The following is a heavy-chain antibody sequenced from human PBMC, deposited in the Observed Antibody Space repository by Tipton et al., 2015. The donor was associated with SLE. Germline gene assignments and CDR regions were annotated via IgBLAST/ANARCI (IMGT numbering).Heavy chain of an antibody. J-gene: IGHJ3*02. D-gene: IGHD3-10*01. V-gene: IGHV4-59*11. CDR3: ARVGLLWFGELRAFDI. Sequence: TLSLTCTVSGGSISSHYWSWIRQPPGKGLEWIGYIYYSGSTNYNPSLKSRVTISVDTSKNQFSLKLSSVTAADTAVYYCARVGLLWFGELRAFDIWGQGTMVTVSS. CDR2: IYYSGST. CDR1: GGSISSHY.